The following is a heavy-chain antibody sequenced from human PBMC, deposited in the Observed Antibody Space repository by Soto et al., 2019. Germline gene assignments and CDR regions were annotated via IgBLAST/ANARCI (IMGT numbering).Heavy chain of an antibody. J-gene: IGHJ4*02. CDR1: GGSFSGYY. CDR2: INHSGST. CDR3: ARGYGRNFAY. Sequence: QVQLQQWGAGLLKPSETLSLTCAVYGGSFSGYYWNWIRQPPGKGLEWIGEINHSGSTNYNPSLKSRATISVDTSKNQFSLNLSSVTAADTAVYYCARGYGRNFAYWGQGTLVTVSS. D-gene: IGHD3-10*01. V-gene: IGHV4-34*01.